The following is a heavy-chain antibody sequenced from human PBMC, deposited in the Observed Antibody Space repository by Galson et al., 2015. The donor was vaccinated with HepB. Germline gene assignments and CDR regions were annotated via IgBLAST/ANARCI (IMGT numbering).Heavy chain of an antibody. CDR3: ARDLYYDFWSGQNRYYYYGMDV. V-gene: IGHV1-46*01. CDR2: INPSGGST. D-gene: IGHD3-3*01. Sequence: SVKVSCKASGYTFTSYYMHWVRQAPGQGLEWMGIINPSGGSTSYAQKFQGRVTMTRDTSTSTVYMELSSLRSEDTAVYYCARDLYYDFWSGQNRYYYYGMDVWGQGTTVTVSS. J-gene: IGHJ6*02. CDR1: GYTFTSYY.